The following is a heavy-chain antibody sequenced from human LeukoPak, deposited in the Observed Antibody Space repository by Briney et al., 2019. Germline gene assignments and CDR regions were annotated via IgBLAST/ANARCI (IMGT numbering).Heavy chain of an antibody. D-gene: IGHD3-10*01. CDR1: GGTFSSYA. CDR3: ARGIGELYWFDP. V-gene: IGHV1-69*13. Sequence: GASVKVSCKTSGGTFSSYANSWVRQAPGQGLEWMGGIIPMFGTPYYAQKFQGRVTITADESTTTAYMELSSLKSEDTAMYYCARGIGELYWFDPWGQGTLVTVSS. CDR2: IIPMFGTP. J-gene: IGHJ5*02.